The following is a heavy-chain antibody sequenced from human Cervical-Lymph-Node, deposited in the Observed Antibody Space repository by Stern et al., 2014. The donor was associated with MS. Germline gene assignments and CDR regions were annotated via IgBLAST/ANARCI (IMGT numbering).Heavy chain of an antibody. CDR1: GFTFSSYS. J-gene: IGHJ4*02. V-gene: IGHV3-21*01. CDR2: ISSSSSYI. D-gene: IGHD4-23*01. CDR3: ARASTVVTPTDH. Sequence: EVQLVESGGGLVKPGGSLRLSCAASGFTFSSYSMNWVRQAPGKGLEWVSSISSSSSYIYYADSVKGRFTISRDNAKNSLYLQMNSLRAEDTAVYYCARASTVVTPTDHWGQGTLVTVSS.